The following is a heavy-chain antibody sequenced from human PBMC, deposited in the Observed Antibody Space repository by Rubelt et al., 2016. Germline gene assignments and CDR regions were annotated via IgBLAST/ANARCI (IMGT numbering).Heavy chain of an antibody. Sequence: QVQLVQSGSELKKPGASLKVSCKASGYTFTDFAMNWVRQAPGQGLAWMGWIDTNTGNPTYAQGFTGRFVFSLDTSASTAHLQITSRQAEDTAVYYCARDDGARLFNYWGQGTLVTVSS. CDR1: GYTFTDFA. CDR2: IDTNTGNP. D-gene: IGHD4/OR15-4a*01. J-gene: IGHJ4*02. CDR3: ARDDGARLFNY. V-gene: IGHV7-4-1*02.